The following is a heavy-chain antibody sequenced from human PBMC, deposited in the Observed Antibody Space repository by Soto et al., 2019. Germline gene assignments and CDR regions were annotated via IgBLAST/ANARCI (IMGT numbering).Heavy chain of an antibody. Sequence: QVQLVESGGGVVQPGRSLRLSCAASGFTFSSYGMHWVRQAPGTGLEWVAVISYDGSNKYYADSVKGRFTISRDNSKNTLYLQMNSLRAEDTAVYYCAKLAITMIVVVSKEVDVWGQGTTVTVSS. J-gene: IGHJ6*02. CDR3: AKLAITMIVVVSKEVDV. CDR1: GFTFSSYG. V-gene: IGHV3-30*18. D-gene: IGHD3-22*01. CDR2: ISYDGSNK.